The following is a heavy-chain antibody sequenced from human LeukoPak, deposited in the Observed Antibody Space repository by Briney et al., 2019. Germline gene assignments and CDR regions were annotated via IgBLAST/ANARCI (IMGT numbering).Heavy chain of an antibody. V-gene: IGHV4-59*01. CDR3: ARYYYDSSGYYPNSYYYYYYMDV. CDR2: IYYSGST. CDR1: GGSISSYY. J-gene: IGHJ6*03. D-gene: IGHD3-22*01. Sequence: SETLSLTCTVSGGSISSYYWSWIRQPPGKGLEWIGYIYYSGSTNYNPSLKSRVTISVDTSKNQFSLKLSSVTGADTAVYYCARYYYDSSGYYPNSYYYYYYMDVWGKGTTVTVSS.